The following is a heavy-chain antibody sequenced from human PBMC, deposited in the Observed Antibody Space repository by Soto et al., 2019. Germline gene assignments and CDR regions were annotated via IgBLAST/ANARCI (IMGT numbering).Heavy chain of an antibody. CDR3: ARTLYCGGDCFSFDY. CDR1: GDSIRTVAR. Sequence: PETLYHSCTVSGDSIRTVARWSWGRQPPGERLEWIGEIFHSGTTNYNPSLKSRVTISVDKSKNQFSLKLSSVTAADTAVYYCARTLYCGGDCFSFDYWGQGTLVT. D-gene: IGHD2-21*02. J-gene: IGHJ4*02. V-gene: IGHV4-4*03. CDR2: IFHSGTT.